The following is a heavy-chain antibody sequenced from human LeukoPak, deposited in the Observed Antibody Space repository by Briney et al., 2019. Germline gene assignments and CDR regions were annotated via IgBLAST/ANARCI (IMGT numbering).Heavy chain of an antibody. D-gene: IGHD4-17*01. CDR3: AKAGNYGDYAYYFDY. CDR1: GFTFSSYG. Sequence: GGSLRLSCAASGFTFSSYGMHWVRQAPGKGLEWVAFIRYDGSNKYYADSVKGRFTISRDNSKNTLYLQMDSLRAEDTAVYYCAKAGNYGDYAYYFDYWGQGTLVTVSS. J-gene: IGHJ4*02. CDR2: IRYDGSNK. V-gene: IGHV3-30*02.